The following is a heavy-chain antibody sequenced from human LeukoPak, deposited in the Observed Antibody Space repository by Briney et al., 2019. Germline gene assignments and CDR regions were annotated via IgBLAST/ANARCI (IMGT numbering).Heavy chain of an antibody. Sequence: PSETLSLTCTVSGGSISSSSYYWGWIRQPPGKGLGWIGSIYYSGSTYYNPSLKSRVTISVDTSKNQFSLKLSSVTAADTAVYYCARDSRYYDILTGYYNDNWFDPWGQGTLVTVSS. D-gene: IGHD3-9*01. CDR3: ARDSRYYDILTGYYNDNWFDP. CDR2: IYYSGST. J-gene: IGHJ5*02. CDR1: GGSISSSSYY. V-gene: IGHV4-39*07.